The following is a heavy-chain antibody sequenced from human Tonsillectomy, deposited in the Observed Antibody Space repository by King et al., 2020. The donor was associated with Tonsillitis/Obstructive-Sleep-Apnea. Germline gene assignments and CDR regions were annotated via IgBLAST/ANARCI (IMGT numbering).Heavy chain of an antibody. CDR1: GFTFSSYA. CDR3: AGEWGDIVVVPAAMATSNYYMDV. V-gene: IGHV3-30*01. CDR2: ISYDGSNK. D-gene: IGHD2-2*01. Sequence: VQLVESGGGVVQPGRSLRLSCAASGFTFSSYAMHWVRQAPGKGLEWVAVISYDGSNKYYADSVKGRFTISRDNSKNTLYLQMNSLRAEDTAVYYCAGEWGDIVVVPAAMATSNYYMDVWGKGTTVTVSS. J-gene: IGHJ6*03.